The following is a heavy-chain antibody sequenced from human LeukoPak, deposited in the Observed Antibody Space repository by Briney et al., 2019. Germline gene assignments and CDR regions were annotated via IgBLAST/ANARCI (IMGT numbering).Heavy chain of an antibody. CDR3: ARASYYARDYFDY. CDR1: GFTVGSNY. J-gene: IGHJ4*02. D-gene: IGHD3-22*01. CDR2: IYSGGST. V-gene: IGHV3-53*01. Sequence: GGSLRLSCAASGFTVGSNYMSWVRQAPGKGLEWVSVIYSGGSTYYTDSVKGRFTISRDNSKTTLYLQMNSLRAEDTAVYYCARASYYARDYFDYWGQGTLVTVSS.